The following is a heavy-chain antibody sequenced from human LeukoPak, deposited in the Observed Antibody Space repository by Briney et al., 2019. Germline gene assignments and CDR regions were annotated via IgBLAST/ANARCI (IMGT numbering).Heavy chain of an antibody. D-gene: IGHD6-19*01. CDR2: IYSGGSR. J-gene: IGHJ6*03. CDR3: ARLGSGWFYYMDV. CDR1: GFTVSSNY. V-gene: IGHV3-66*04. Sequence: PGGSLRLSCAASGFTVSSNYMSWVRQAPGKGLEWVSVIYSGGSRYYADTVKGRFTISRDNSNNTLYLQMNSLRAEDTAVYYCARLGSGWFYYMDVWGKGTTVTVSS.